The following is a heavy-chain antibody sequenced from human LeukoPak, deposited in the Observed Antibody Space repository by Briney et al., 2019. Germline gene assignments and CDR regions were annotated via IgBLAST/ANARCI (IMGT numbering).Heavy chain of an antibody. CDR1: GFTFSSYA. CDR2: ISYDGSNK. V-gene: IGHV3-30*04. D-gene: IGHD5-24*01. CDR3: ARAARDGYNPPPYYYYYMDV. J-gene: IGHJ6*03. Sequence: GRSLRLSCAASGFTFSSYAMHWVRQAPGKGLEWVAVISYDGSNKYYADSVKGRFTISRDNSKNTLYMQMNSLRAEDTAVYYCARAARDGYNPPPYYYYYMDVWGKGTTVTVSS.